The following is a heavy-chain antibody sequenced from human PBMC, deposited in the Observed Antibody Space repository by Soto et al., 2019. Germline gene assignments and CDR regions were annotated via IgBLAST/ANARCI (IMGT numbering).Heavy chain of an antibody. CDR3: AVTGYCSSTSCPDY. D-gene: IGHD2-2*01. J-gene: IGHJ4*02. Sequence: VQLVESGGGVVQPGRSLRLSCAASGFTFSSYAMHWVRQAPGKGLEWVAVISYDGSNKYYADSVKGRFTISRDNSKNTLYLQMNSLRAEDTAVYYCAVTGYCSSTSCPDYWGQGTLVTVSS. V-gene: IGHV3-30-3*01. CDR2: ISYDGSNK. CDR1: GFTFSSYA.